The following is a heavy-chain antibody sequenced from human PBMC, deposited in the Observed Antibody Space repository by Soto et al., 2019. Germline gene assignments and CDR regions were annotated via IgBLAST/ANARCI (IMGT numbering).Heavy chain of an antibody. CDR2: IYYSGST. Sequence: SETLSLTCTVSGGSVTSGNYWSWIRQPPGKGLEWIGHIYYSGSTNYNPSLKSRVTISVDASKNQFSLKLSSVTAADTAIYYCARGPVVTPFVDYWGQGTLVTVSS. CDR1: GGSVTSGNY. J-gene: IGHJ4*02. CDR3: ARGPVVTPFVDY. V-gene: IGHV4-61*01. D-gene: IGHD2-21*02.